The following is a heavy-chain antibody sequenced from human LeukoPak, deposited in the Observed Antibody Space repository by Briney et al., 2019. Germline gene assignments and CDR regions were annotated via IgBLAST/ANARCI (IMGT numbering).Heavy chain of an antibody. D-gene: IGHD6-13*01. Sequence: ASVKVSCKASGGTFSSYAISWVRQAPGQGLEWMGWISAYNGNTNYAQKLQGRVTMTTDTSTSTAYMELRSLRSDDTAVYYCARGSNRYSSSWYGYWGQGTLVTVSS. J-gene: IGHJ4*02. CDR3: ARGSNRYSSSWYGY. CDR1: GGTFSSYA. CDR2: ISAYNGNT. V-gene: IGHV1-18*01.